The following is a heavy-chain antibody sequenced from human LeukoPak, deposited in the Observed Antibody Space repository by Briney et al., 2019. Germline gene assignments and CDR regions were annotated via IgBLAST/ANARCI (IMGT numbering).Heavy chain of an antibody. J-gene: IGHJ4*02. CDR1: GGSFSGYY. CDR3: ARGGDNWNFY. D-gene: IGHD1-1*01. Sequence: PSETLSLTCAVYGGSFSGYYRSWILQPPGKGLELIGEINRSGSIDYNPSLKSRVTISADTSKNQFFLNLNSVTAADTAVYYCARGGDNWNFYWGQGTLVTVSS. V-gene: IGHV4-34*01. CDR2: INRSGSI.